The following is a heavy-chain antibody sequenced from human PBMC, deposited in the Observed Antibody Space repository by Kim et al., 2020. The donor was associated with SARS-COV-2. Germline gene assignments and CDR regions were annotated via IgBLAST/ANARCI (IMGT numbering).Heavy chain of an antibody. J-gene: IGHJ3*02. Sequence: SETLSLTCTVSGGSIRSGGYYWSWIRQHPGKGLEWIGYIYYSGSTYYNPSLKSRVTISVDTSKNQFSLKLSSVTAADTAVYYCARGSQGYYYDSDWCAFDIWGQGTMVTVSS. CDR3: ARGSQGYYYDSDWCAFDI. CDR1: GGSIRSGGYY. D-gene: IGHD3-22*01. CDR2: IYYSGST. V-gene: IGHV4-31*03.